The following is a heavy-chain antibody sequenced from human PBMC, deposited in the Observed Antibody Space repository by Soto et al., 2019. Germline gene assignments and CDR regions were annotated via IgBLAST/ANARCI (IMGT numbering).Heavy chain of an antibody. V-gene: IGHV4-34*01. CDR1: GGSFSGYY. D-gene: IGHD6-19*01. J-gene: IGHJ4*02. CDR3: ARGWDSGWLNFDY. Sequence: QVQLQQWGAGLLKPSETLSLTCAVYGGSFSGYYWSWIRQPPGKGLEWIGEINHSGSTNYNPSLKSRVTISVDTSKHQFSLKLSSVTAADTAVYYCARGWDSGWLNFDYWGQGTLVTVSS. CDR2: INHSGST.